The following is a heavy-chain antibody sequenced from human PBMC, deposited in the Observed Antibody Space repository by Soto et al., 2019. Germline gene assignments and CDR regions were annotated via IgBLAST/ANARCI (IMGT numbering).Heavy chain of an antibody. CDR2: IKSKTDGGTT. CDR1: GYTFSNAW. J-gene: IGHJ4*02. V-gene: IGHV3-15*07. CDR3: TTEHPYFYDGSAYDH. Sequence: EVQLVESGGGLVKPGGCLRLSCAASGYTFSNAWMNWVRQAPGKGLEWVGRIKSKTDGGTTDYAAPVKGRFTISRDDSKNTLYLQMNSLKTEDTAVYHCTTEHPYFYDGSAYDHWGQGTLATVSS. D-gene: IGHD3-22*01.